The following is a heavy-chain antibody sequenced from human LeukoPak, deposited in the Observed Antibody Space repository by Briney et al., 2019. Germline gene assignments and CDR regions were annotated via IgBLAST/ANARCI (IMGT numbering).Heavy chain of an antibody. CDR1: GVSISSYY. CDR3: ARERTSGYSYYFDY. Sequence: SETLSLTCTVAGVSISSYYWSWLRQPPGKGLEWGGYISYSGSTNYDPSLKSRVTISVDTSKNQFSLKLSSVTAADTAVYYCARERTSGYSYYFDYWGQGTLVTVSS. J-gene: IGHJ4*02. CDR2: ISYSGST. V-gene: IGHV4-59*01. D-gene: IGHD3-22*01.